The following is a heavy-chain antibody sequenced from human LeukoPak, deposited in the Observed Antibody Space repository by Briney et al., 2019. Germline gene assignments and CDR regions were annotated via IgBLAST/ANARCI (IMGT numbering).Heavy chain of an antibody. Sequence: GGSLRLSCAASGFTFSSYGMHWVRQAPGKGLEWVAFIRYDGSNKYYADSVKGRFTISRDNSKNTLYLQMNSLRAEDTAVYYCAQQGGPMVRGRDYFDYWGQGTLVTVSS. CDR2: IRYDGSNK. V-gene: IGHV3-30*02. CDR3: AQQGGPMVRGRDYFDY. D-gene: IGHD3-10*01. CDR1: GFTFSSYG. J-gene: IGHJ4*02.